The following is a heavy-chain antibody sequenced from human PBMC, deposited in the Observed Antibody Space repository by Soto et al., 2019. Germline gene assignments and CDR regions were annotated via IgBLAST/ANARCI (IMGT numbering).Heavy chain of an antibody. V-gene: IGHV4-59*08. Sequence: SETLSLTCTVSGGSISSYYWSWIRQPPGKGLEWIGYIYYSGSTNYNPSLKGRVTISVDTSKNQFSLKLSSVTAADTAVYYCASYRIAAAGYFDYWGQGTLVTVSS. CDR3: ASYRIAAAGYFDY. CDR2: IYYSGST. CDR1: GGSISSYY. D-gene: IGHD6-13*01. J-gene: IGHJ4*02.